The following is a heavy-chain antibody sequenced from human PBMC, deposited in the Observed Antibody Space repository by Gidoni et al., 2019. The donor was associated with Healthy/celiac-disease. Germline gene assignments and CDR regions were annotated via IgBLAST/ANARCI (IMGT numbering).Heavy chain of an antibody. CDR2: ISTYTGNT. CDR1: GYTFTSYG. V-gene: IGHV1-18*01. CDR3: AKDDPTLAYYYGMDV. J-gene: IGHJ6*02. Sequence: QVQLVQSGAEVKRPGASVKVSCKTSGYTFTSYGISWVRQAPGQVLEWVGWISTYTGNTNYAQKLQGRVTMTTDTSTSTAYLELRSLRSDDTAVYYCAKDDPTLAYYYGMDVWGQGTTVTVSS.